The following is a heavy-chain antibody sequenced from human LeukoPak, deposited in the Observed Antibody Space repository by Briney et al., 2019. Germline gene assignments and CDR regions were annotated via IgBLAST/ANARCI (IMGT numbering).Heavy chain of an antibody. V-gene: IGHV3-73*01. CDR3: ARDRTGEFDY. J-gene: IGHJ4*02. Sequence: GGSLRLSCAASGLTFSGSGMHWVRQASGKGPEWVGHIRGKTNSYATAYTASVKGRFTISRDDSKNTAYLQMNSLETEDTAVYYCARDRTGEFDYWGQGTLVTVSS. CDR2: IRGKTNSYAT. D-gene: IGHD1-1*01. CDR1: GLTFSGSG.